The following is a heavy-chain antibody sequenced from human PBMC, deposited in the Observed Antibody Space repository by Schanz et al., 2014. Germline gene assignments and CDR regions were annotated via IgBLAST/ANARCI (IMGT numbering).Heavy chain of an antibody. CDR3: APEYGSSKNWFDP. Sequence: EVQLVESGGGLVQPGRSLRLSCAASGLMFHDYAMHWVRQAPGKGLEWVSGINWNGGIVAYADSVKGRFTISRDNAKNSLYLQMNSLRPEDTALYYCAPEYGSSKNWFDPWGQGTRVTVSS. CDR2: INWNGGIV. CDR1: GLMFHDYA. D-gene: IGHD6-6*01. J-gene: IGHJ5*02. V-gene: IGHV3-9*01.